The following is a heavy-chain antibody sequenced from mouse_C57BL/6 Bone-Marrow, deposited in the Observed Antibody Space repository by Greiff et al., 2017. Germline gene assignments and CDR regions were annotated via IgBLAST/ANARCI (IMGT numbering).Heavy chain of an antibody. CDR3: GRWGYGAY. J-gene: IGHJ3*01. CDR2: INPNNGGT. D-gene: IGHD3-1*01. Sequence: VQLQQSGPELVKPGASVKISCKASGYTFTDYYMNWVKQSHGKSLEWIGDINPNNGGTSYNQKFKGKATLTVDKSSSTAYMELRSLTSEDSAVYYCGRWGYGAYWGQGTLVTVAA. CDR1: GYTFTDYY. V-gene: IGHV1-26*01.